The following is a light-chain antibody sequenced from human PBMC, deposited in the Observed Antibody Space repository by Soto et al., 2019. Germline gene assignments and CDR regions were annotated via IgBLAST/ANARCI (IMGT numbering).Light chain of an antibody. CDR2: GAS. J-gene: IGKJ1*01. CDR3: QQYHNLWT. CDR1: QSVAGSS. V-gene: IGKV3D-7*01. Sequence: EIVLTQSPGTLSLSPGERATLSCRASQSVAGSSLAWYQQKPGQAPRLLIYGASNRATGIPARFSGSGSGTDFTLTITSLQSEDFALYYCQQYHNLWTFGQGTKVDIK.